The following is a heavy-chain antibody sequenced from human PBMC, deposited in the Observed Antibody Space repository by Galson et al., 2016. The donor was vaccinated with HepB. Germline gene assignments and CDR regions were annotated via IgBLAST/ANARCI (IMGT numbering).Heavy chain of an antibody. D-gene: IGHD2-15*01. CDR3: ARDTVVVVVAALVFEI. CDR2: INSDGSST. J-gene: IGHJ3*02. Sequence: SLRLSCAASGFTFSSYWMHWVRQAPGKGLVWVSRINSDGSSTSYADSVKGRFTISRDNAKNSLYLQMNSLRAEDTAVYYCARDTVVVVVAALVFEIWGQGTMVTVSS. CDR1: GFTFSSYW. V-gene: IGHV3-74*01.